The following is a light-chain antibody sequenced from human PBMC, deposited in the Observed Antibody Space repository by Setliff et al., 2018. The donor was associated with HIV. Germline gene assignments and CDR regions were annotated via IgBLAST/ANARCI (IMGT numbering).Light chain of an antibody. Sequence: QSVLTQPPSASGTPGQRVTISCSGGSSNIGGNTVNWYQHLPGTAPKLLIYSNNKRPSGVPDRFSGSKSGTSASLAISGLRSADEADYYCAAWDDSLNGRYVFGTGTKVTVL. CDR3: AAWDDSLNGRYV. J-gene: IGLJ1*01. V-gene: IGLV1-44*01. CDR2: SNN. CDR1: SSNIGGNT.